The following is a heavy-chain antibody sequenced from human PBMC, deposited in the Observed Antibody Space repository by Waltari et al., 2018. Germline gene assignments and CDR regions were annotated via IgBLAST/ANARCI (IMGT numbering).Heavy chain of an antibody. CDR1: GFTFSTFW. CDR2: IKEEGSAT. D-gene: IGHD1-26*01. J-gene: IGHJ4*02. CDR3: SRDSSGNDY. V-gene: IGHV3-7*01. Sequence: EVQMVESGGGLVQPGGSLTISCEASGFTFSTFWLSWFRQGPGKGLEWVGNIKEEGSATYYIDSVRGRFTISRDNAKNSLYLQMSSLRVDDTAMYDCSRDSSGNDYWGQGTLVTVS.